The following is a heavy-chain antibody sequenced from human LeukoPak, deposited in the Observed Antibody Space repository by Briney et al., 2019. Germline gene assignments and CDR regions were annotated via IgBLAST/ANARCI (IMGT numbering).Heavy chain of an antibody. CDR3: AREGIDLTRLKDGYNKPYFDY. J-gene: IGHJ4*02. D-gene: IGHD5-24*01. CDR2: TYYRSKWYN. V-gene: IGHV6-1*01. Sequence: SQTLSLTCAISGDSVSSNSAAWNWIRQSPSRGLEWLGRTYYRSKWYNDYAVSVKSRITINPDTSKDQFSLQLNSVTPEDTAVYYCAREGIDLTRLKDGYNKPYFDYWGQGTLVTVSS. CDR1: GDSVSSNSAA.